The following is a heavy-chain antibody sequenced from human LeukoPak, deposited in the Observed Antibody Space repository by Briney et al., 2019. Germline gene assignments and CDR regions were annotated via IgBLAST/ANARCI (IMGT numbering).Heavy chain of an antibody. J-gene: IGHJ5*02. CDR2: ISVGGSDE. D-gene: IGHD6-19*01. CDR3: ARDVGFNNGWPA. V-gene: IGHV3-48*03. Sequence: TRGSLRLSCVASGFSFKTYEMNWVRQAPGKGLEWISYISVGGSDEDYADSVKGRFSISRDNAKNSLFLQMNSLRVEDTAVYYCARDVGFNNGWPAWGQGTLVTVSS. CDR1: GFSFKTYE.